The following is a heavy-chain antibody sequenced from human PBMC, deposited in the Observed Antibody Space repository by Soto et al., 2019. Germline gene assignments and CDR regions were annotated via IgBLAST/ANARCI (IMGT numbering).Heavy chain of an antibody. CDR2: IYYSGST. CDR3: ARAETENYYYYGMYV. Sequence: SETLSLTCTVSGDSISNYYWSWIRQPPGKGLEWIGSIYYSGSTYYNPSLKSRVTISVDTSKNQFSLKLSSVTAADTAVYYCARAETENYYYYGMYVWSQGTTVTVSS. V-gene: IGHV4-59*05. J-gene: IGHJ6*02. CDR1: GDSISNYY. D-gene: IGHD1-1*01.